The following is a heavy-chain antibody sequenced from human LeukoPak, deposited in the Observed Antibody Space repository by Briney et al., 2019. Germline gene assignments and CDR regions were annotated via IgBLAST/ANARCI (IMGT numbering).Heavy chain of an antibody. CDR2: IFYDGSNK. CDR3: AKGGYCSSTSCYTGAYFDY. Sequence: GGSLRLSCAASGFTFSSYGMHWVRQAPGKGLEWVAVIFYDGSNKYYADSVKGRFTISRDNSKNTLYLQMNSLRAEDTAVYYCAKGGYCSSTSCYTGAYFDYWGQGTLVTVSS. CDR1: GFTFSSYG. D-gene: IGHD2-2*02. J-gene: IGHJ4*02. V-gene: IGHV3-30*18.